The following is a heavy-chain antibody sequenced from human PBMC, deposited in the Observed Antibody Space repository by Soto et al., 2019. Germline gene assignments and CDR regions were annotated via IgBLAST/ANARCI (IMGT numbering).Heavy chain of an antibody. CDR1: GYIFTSYD. J-gene: IGHJ5*02. D-gene: IGHD3-16*01. CDR2: MNPNSGNT. Sequence: QVQLVQSGAEVKKPRASVKVSFKASGYIFTSYDINWVRVATGQGLEWMGWMNPNSGNTAYAQKFQGRVTMTRNTSISTAYMELSSLRSEDTAVYYCARLKQDYAVAWGQGTLVTVSS. CDR3: ARLKQDYAVA. V-gene: IGHV1-8*01.